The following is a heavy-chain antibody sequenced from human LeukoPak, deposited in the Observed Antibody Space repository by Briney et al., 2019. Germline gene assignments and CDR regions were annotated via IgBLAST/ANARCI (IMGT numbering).Heavy chain of an antibody. D-gene: IGHD3-3*01. CDR3: ARDREGTYYDFWSDYGMDV. CDR2: ISSSSSSYI. V-gene: IGHV3-21*01. Sequence: GGSLRLSCAASGFTFSSYSMNWVRQAPGKGLEWVSSISSSSSSYIYYADSVKGRFTISRDNAKNSLYLQMNSLRAEDTAVYYCARDREGTYYDFWSDYGMDVWGQGTTVTVSS. J-gene: IGHJ6*02. CDR1: GFTFSSYS.